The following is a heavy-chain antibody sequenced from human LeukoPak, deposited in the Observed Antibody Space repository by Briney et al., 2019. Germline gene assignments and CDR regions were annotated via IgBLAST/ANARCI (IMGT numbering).Heavy chain of an antibody. CDR3: ARDPVAAAQRGYFDY. D-gene: IGHD6-13*01. CDR1: GFTFSSYA. CDR2: ISYDGSNK. Sequence: GGSLRLSCAASGFTFSSYAMHWVRQAPGKGLEWVAVISYDGSNKYYADSVKGRFTISRDNSKNTLYLQMNSLRAEDTAVYYCARDPVAAAQRGYFDYWGQGTLVTVSS. J-gene: IGHJ4*02. V-gene: IGHV3-30*04.